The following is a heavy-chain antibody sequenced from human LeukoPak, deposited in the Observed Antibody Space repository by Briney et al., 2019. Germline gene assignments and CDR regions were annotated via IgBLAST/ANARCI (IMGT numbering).Heavy chain of an antibody. CDR1: GFIFSGSA. CDR2: IRSKTNNYAT. V-gene: IGHV3-73*01. J-gene: IGHJ4*02. CDR3: LSLWSGSYTPL. Sequence: PGGSLKLSCAASGFIFSGSALHWVRQPSGRGLEWVGHIRSKTNNYATGYSASVKGRFTISRDDSKNTAYLQMNSLQTEDTAIYYCLSLWSGSYTPLWGQGTLVTVSS. D-gene: IGHD3-3*01.